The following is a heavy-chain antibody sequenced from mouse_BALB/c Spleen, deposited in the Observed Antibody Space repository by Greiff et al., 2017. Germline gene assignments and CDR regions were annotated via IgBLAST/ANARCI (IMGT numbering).Heavy chain of an antibody. CDR1: GFTFSDYY. Sequence: EVQRVESGGGLVKPGGSLKLSCAASGFTFSDYYMYWVRQTPEKRLEWVATISDGGSYTYYPDSVKGRFTISRDNAKNNLYLQMSSLKSEDTAMYYCARGWSHGAYWGQGTLVTVSA. J-gene: IGHJ3*01. D-gene: IGHD2-3*01. CDR2: ISDGGSYT. CDR3: ARGWSHGAY. V-gene: IGHV5-4*02.